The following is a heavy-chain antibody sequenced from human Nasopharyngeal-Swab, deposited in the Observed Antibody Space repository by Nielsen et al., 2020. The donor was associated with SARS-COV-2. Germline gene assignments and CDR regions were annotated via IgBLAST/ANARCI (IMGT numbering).Heavy chain of an antibody. V-gene: IGHV3-23*03. J-gene: IGHJ4*02. CDR3: AREGLEQRVFDY. D-gene: IGHD1/OR15-1a*01. CDR2: IYSGGSST. CDR1: GFTFSSYA. Sequence: GESLKISCAASGFTFSSYAMSWVRQAPGKGLEWVSVIYSGGSSTYYADSVKGRFTISRDNSKNTLYLQMNSLRAGDTAVYYCAREGLEQRVFDYWGQGTLVTVSS.